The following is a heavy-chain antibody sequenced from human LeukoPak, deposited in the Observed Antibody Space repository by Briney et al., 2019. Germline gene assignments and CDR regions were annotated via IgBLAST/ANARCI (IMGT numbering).Heavy chain of an antibody. CDR2: ISGSGGST. CDR3: ARDWSSSGWYSEYFQH. D-gene: IGHD6-19*01. V-gene: IGHV3-23*01. J-gene: IGHJ1*01. Sequence: GGSLGLSCAASGFTFSSYAMSWVRQAPGKGLEWVSAISGSGGSTYYADSVRGRFTISRDNSKNTLYLQMNSLRAEDTAVYYCARDWSSSGWYSEYFQHWGQGTLVTVSS. CDR1: GFTFSSYA.